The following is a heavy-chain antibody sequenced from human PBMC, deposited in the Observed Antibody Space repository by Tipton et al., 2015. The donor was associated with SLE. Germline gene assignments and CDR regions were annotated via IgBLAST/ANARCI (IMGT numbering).Heavy chain of an antibody. V-gene: IGHV3-74*01. Sequence: SLRLSCEASGFTFRSYWMHWVHQGPGEGLVWVSRIYTDGSRTHYADSVWGRFTISRDNAKNTVYLQMNSLRAEDTATYYCARGDISGYYVDYWGHGTLVTVSS. J-gene: IGHJ4*01. CDR3: ARGDISGYYVDY. D-gene: IGHD3-22*01. CDR1: GFTFRSYW. CDR2: IYTDGSRT.